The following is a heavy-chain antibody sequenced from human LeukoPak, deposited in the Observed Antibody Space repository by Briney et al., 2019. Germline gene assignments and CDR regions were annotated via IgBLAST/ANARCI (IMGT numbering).Heavy chain of an antibody. Sequence: PGGSLRLSCAASGFTFSNAWMSWVGQAPGKGLEWVGRIKSKTDGGTIDYAAPVKGRFSISRDDSKNTLYLQMNSLKTEDTDVYYCGTGSAFDIWGQGTLVTVSS. CDR1: GFTFSNAW. J-gene: IGHJ3*02. V-gene: IGHV3-15*01. D-gene: IGHD7-27*01. CDR2: IKSKTDGGTI. CDR3: GTGSAFDI.